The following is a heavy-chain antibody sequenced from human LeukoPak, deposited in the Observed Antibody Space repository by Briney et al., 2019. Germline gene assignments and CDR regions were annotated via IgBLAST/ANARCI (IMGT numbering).Heavy chain of an antibody. CDR1: GFTFSSYA. V-gene: IGHV3-23*01. CDR3: AKGARRFLEWLLDYYYYMDV. J-gene: IGHJ6*03. CDR2: ISGSGGST. Sequence: PGGSLRLSCAASGFTFSSYAMSWVRQAPGKGLEWVSAISGSGGSTYYADSVKGRFTISRDNSKNTLYLQMNNLRAEDTAVYYCAKGARRFLEWLLDYYYYMDVWGKGTTVTVSS. D-gene: IGHD3-3*01.